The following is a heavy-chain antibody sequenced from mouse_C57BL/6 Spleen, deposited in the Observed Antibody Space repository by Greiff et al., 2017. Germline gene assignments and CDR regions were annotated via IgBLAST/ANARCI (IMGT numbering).Heavy chain of an antibody. J-gene: IGHJ4*01. Sequence: QVQLQQPGAELVRPGSSVKLSCKASGYTFTSYWMDWVKQRPGQGLEWIVNIYPSDSETHYNQKFKDKATLTVDKSSSTAYMQLSSLTSEDSAVYYCARAGTGTRAMDYWGQGTSVTVSS. V-gene: IGHV1-61*01. CDR3: ARAGTGTRAMDY. D-gene: IGHD4-1*01. CDR1: GYTFTSYW. CDR2: IYPSDSET.